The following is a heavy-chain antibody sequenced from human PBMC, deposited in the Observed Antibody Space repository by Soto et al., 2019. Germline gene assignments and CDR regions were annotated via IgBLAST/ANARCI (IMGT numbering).Heavy chain of an antibody. CDR1: GGTFSSYA. Sequence: QVQLVQSGAEVKKPGSSAKVSCKASGGTFSSYAISWVRQAPGQGLEWMGGIIPICGTANYAQNFQDRVTIPAAESTSSATMELTSLRSEDTAVYYCARDDRYCSGGSCYPLQGYYYYGMDVWGQGTTVTFSS. CDR2: IIPICGTA. J-gene: IGHJ6*02. V-gene: IGHV1-69*01. D-gene: IGHD2-15*01. CDR3: ARDDRYCSGGSCYPLQGYYYYGMDV.